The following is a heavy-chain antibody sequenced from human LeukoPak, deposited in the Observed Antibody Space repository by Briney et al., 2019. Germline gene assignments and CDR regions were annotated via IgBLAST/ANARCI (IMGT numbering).Heavy chain of an antibody. CDR1: GGAFSSYY. J-gene: IGHJ4*02. CDR3: ARASPSFDY. Sequence: SETLSLTCSVSGGAFSSYYWSWIREPPGKGLEWIGYIYYRWSTNYNRSLKSRVTISVDTSKTQFSLKLSSVTAADTAVYYCARASPSFDYWGQGTLVTVSS. D-gene: IGHD2-2*01. V-gene: IGHV4-59*01. CDR2: IYYRWST.